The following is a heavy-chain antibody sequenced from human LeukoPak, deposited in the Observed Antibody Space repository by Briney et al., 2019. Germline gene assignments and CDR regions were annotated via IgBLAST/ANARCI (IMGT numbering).Heavy chain of an antibody. CDR2: ISWNSGSI. J-gene: IGHJ4*02. Sequence: PGGSLRLSCAASGFTFDDYAMHWVRQAPGKGLEWVSGISWNSGSIGYADSVKGRFTISRDNAKNSQYLQMNSLRAEDTALYYCAKELSGYYYDSSGYLGFDYWGQGTLVTVSS. V-gene: IGHV3-9*01. CDR1: GFTFDDYA. CDR3: AKELSGYYYDSSGYLGFDY. D-gene: IGHD3-22*01.